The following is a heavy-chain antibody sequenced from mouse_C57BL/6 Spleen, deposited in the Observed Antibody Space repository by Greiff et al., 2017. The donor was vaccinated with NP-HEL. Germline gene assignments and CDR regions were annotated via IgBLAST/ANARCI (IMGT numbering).Heavy chain of an antibody. CDR1: GYSFTGYY. D-gene: IGHD2-1*01. CDR2: INPSTGGT. Sequence: DVQLQESGPELVKPGASVKISCKASGYSFTGYYMNWVKQSPEKSLEWIGEINPSTGGTTYNQKFKAKATLTVDKSSSTAYMQLKSLTSEDSAVYYCARDYGNYFDYWGQGTTLTVSS. CDR3: ARDYGNYFDY. V-gene: IGHV1-42*01. J-gene: IGHJ2*01.